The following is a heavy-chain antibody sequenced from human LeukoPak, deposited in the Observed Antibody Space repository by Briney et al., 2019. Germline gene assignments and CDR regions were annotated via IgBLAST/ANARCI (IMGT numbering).Heavy chain of an antibody. CDR2: TSSSGSTI. V-gene: IGHV3-48*03. J-gene: IGHJ4*02. D-gene: IGHD4-17*01. CDR3: ARGARGDYGDYERRGGVDY. CDR1: GFTFSSYE. Sequence: PGGSLRLSCAASGFTFSSYEMNWVRQAPGKGLEWVSYTSSSGSTIYYADSVKGRFTISRDNAKNSLYLQMNSLRAEDTAVYYCARGARGDYGDYERRGGVDYWGQGTLVTVSS.